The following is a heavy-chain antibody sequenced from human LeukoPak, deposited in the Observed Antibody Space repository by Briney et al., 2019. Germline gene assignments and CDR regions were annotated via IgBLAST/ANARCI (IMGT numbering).Heavy chain of an antibody. CDR3: TRVPSTYYYGSGEATFDY. D-gene: IGHD3-10*01. Sequence: GGSLRLSCTASGFNFGDYAMSWFRQAPGQGLDGVGFIRSKAYGGTTEYAASVKGRFTISRDDSKSIAYLQMNSLKTEDTAVYYCTRVPSTYYYGSGEATFDYWGQGTLVTVSS. V-gene: IGHV3-49*03. J-gene: IGHJ4*02. CDR2: IRSKAYGGTT. CDR1: GFNFGDYA.